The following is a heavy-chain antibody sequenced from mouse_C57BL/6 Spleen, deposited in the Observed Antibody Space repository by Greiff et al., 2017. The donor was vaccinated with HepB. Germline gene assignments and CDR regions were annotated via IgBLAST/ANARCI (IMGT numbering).Heavy chain of an antibody. D-gene: IGHD2-3*01. CDR2: IWSGGST. CDR1: GFSLTSYG. V-gene: IGHV2-2*01. J-gene: IGHJ3*01. CDR3: ARPYDGYPAWFAY. Sequence: QVQLQQSGPGLVQPSQSLSITCTVSGFSLTSYGVHWVRQSPGKGLEWLGVIWSGGSTDYNAAFISRLSISKDNSKSQVFFKKNSLQADDTAIYYCARPYDGYPAWFAYWGQGTLVTVSA.